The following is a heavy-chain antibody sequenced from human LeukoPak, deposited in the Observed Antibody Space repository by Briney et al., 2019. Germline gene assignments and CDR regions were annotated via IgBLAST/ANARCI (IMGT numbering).Heavy chain of an antibody. V-gene: IGHV1-58*01. Sequence: SVKVSCKVSGFTFTSSSVQWVRQTRGQRLEWIGWIVVGSGNTSYAQKFQERVTITRDMPTSTAHMEVSSLRSEDTAVYYCAAVNEDEPTAGPFDYWGQGTLVTVSS. CDR3: AAVNEDEPTAGPFDY. D-gene: IGHD1-14*01. CDR2: IVVGSGNT. CDR1: GFTFTSSS. J-gene: IGHJ4*02.